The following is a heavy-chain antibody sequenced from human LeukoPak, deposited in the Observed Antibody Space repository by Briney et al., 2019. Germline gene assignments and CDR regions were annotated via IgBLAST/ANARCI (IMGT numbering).Heavy chain of an antibody. V-gene: IGHV4-34*01. CDR3: ARVRLTGYFYYYYYMDV. D-gene: IGHD3-9*01. CDR1: GGSFSGYY. Sequence: PSETLSLTCAVYGGSFSGYYWSWIRQPPGKGLEWIGEIDHSGSTNYNPSLKSRVTISVDTSKNQFSLKLSSVTAADTAVYYCARVRLTGYFYYYYYMDVWGKGTTVTVSS. J-gene: IGHJ6*03. CDR2: IDHSGST.